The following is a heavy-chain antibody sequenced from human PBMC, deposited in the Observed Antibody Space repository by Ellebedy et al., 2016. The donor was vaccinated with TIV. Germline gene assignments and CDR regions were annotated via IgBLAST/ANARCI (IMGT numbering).Heavy chain of an antibody. V-gene: IGHV4-39*01. CDR1: GGSINTRNSS. CDR3: ARHVLWFGELSNWYFDL. Sequence: MPSETLSLTCTVSGGSINTRNSSWGWIRQPPGKGLEWIATIYYNGSTHYAPSLKSRVTISVDTPKNQFSLKLSSVTAADTAVYYCARHVLWFGELSNWYFDLWGRGTLVTVP. CDR2: IYYNGST. J-gene: IGHJ2*01. D-gene: IGHD3-10*01.